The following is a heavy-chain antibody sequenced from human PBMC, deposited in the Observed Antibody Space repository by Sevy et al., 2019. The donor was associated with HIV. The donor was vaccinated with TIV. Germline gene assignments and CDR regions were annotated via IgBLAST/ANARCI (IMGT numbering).Heavy chain of an antibody. CDR2: IRYDGSNK. V-gene: IGHV3-30*02. J-gene: IGHJ4*02. D-gene: IGHD3-3*01. CDR3: AEESTIFGVALDY. CDR1: GFTFSSYG. Sequence: GGSLRLSCAASGFTFSSYGMHWVRQAPGKGLEWVAFIRYDGSNKYYADSVKGRFTISRDNSKNTLYLQMNSLRAEDTAVYYRAEESTIFGVALDYWGQGTLVTVSS.